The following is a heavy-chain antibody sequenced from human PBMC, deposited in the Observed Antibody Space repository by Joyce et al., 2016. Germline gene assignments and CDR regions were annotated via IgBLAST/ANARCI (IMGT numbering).Heavy chain of an antibody. V-gene: IGHV4-61*01. D-gene: IGHD3-3*01. CDR3: ASGFWSGFYLDAFDI. CDR1: GGSVSSGSYY. J-gene: IGHJ3*02. CDR2: IYYSGST. Sequence: QVQLQESGPGLVKPSETLSLTCTVAGGSVSSGSYYWTWIRQPPGKGLEWIGYIYYSGSTNDNPARKSRVTISIDTSKNQCTLKLSSVTAAYTAVYYCASGFWSGFYLDAFDIWGQGTMVTVSS.